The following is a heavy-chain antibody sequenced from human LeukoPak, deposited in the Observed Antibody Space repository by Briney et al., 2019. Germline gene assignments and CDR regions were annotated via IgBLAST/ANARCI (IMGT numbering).Heavy chain of an antibody. Sequence: GGSLRLSCAASGFTFSSYNMNWVRQAPGKGLEWVSTISSSSSYIHYADPVKGRFTVSRDNAKSSLFLQMNSLRAEDTAVYYCARALGGLWGQGTLVTVSS. CDR3: ARALGGL. V-gene: IGHV3-21*01. CDR2: ISSSSSYI. CDR1: GFTFSSYN. J-gene: IGHJ4*02. D-gene: IGHD1-26*01.